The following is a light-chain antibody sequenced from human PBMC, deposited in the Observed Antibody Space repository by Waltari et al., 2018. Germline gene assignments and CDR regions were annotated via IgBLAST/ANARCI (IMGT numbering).Light chain of an antibody. V-gene: IGKV1-9*01. CDR3: QQLNNYPLT. Sequence: DIQLTQSPSFLSASVGDRVTITCRASQGVSSYLAWYQQKPGKAPKLLIYAASTLQSGVPSRFSGSGSGTEFTLTISSLQPEDFATYYCQQLNNYPLTFGGGTKVETK. J-gene: IGKJ4*01. CDR1: QGVSSY. CDR2: AAS.